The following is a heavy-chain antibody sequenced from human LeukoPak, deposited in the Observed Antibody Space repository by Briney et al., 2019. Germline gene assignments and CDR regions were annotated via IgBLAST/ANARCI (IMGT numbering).Heavy chain of an antibody. CDR3: AKLYCSSTSCHGSYFDY. J-gene: IGHJ4*02. Sequence: PGGSLRLSCAASGFTFSSYAMSWVRQAPGKGLEWVSAISGSGGSTYYADSVKGRFTISRDNSKNTLYLQMNSLRAEDTAVYYCAKLYCSSTSCHGSYFDYWGQGTLVTVSS. CDR2: ISGSGGST. V-gene: IGHV3-23*01. CDR1: GFTFSSYA. D-gene: IGHD2-2*01.